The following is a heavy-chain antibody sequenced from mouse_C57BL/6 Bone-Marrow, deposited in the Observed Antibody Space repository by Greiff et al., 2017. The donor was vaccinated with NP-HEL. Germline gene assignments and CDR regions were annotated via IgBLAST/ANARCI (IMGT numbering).Heavy chain of an antibody. CDR1: GYTFTSYW. J-gene: IGHJ3*01. V-gene: IGHV1-64*01. D-gene: IGHD1-1*01. Sequence: VQLQQPGAELVKPGASVKLSCKASGYTFTSYWMHWVKQRPGQGLEWIGMIHPNSGSTNYIAKFQSKATLTVDKSSSTAYMQLSSLTSEDAAVDYCARGSSFAWFAYWGQGTLVTVSA. CDR2: IHPNSGST. CDR3: ARGSSFAWFAY.